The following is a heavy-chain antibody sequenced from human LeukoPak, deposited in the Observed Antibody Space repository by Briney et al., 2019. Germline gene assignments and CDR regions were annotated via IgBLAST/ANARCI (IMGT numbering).Heavy chain of an antibody. CDR2: IHHSGRT. V-gene: IGHV4-34*01. CDR3: AREGDSSVYYDY. J-gene: IGHJ4*02. CDR1: RGSFSGYY. D-gene: IGHD3-22*01. Sequence: SESLSLTCAVYRGSFSGYYWSWIRQPPGKGLEWIGEIHHSGRTNYNPSLKSRVTISVDTSKNQFSLKLSSVTAADTAVYYCAREGDSSVYYDYWGQGTLVTVSS.